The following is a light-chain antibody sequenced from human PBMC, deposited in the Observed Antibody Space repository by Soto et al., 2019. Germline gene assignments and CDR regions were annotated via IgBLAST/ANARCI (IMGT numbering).Light chain of an antibody. CDR2: EVS. CDR3: WSSTTTSTLV. Sequence: QSALTQPASVSGSPGQSIAISCTGTSRDVGGYNDVSWHQQHPGKAPKLMLYEVSNRTSGVSSRFSGSKSGSTASLTISGLQAEDEGDYYCWSSTTTSTLVFGTGTKLIVL. V-gene: IGLV2-14*01. J-gene: IGLJ1*01. CDR1: SRDVGGYND.